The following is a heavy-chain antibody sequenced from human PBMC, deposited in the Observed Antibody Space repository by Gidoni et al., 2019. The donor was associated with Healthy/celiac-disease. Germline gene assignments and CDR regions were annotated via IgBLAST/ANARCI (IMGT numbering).Heavy chain of an antibody. CDR2: ISSSSSYI. Sequence: EVQLVESGGGLVKPGGSLRVSCAASGFTLSSYSMNWVRQAPGKGLEWFSSISSSSSYIYYADSVKGRFTISRDNAKDSLYLQMNSLRAEDTAVYYCASGGPWFDPWGQGTLVTVSS. J-gene: IGHJ5*02. V-gene: IGHV3-21*06. CDR3: ASGGPWFDP. CDR1: GFTLSSYS. D-gene: IGHD2-15*01.